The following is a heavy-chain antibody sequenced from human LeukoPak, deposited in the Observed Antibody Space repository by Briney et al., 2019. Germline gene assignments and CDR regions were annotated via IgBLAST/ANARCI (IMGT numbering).Heavy chain of an antibody. D-gene: IGHD3-22*01. Sequence: PSGTLSLTCTVSGYSISSGYYWGWIRQPPGKGLEWIGSIYHSGSTYYSPSLKSRVTISVDTSKNQFSLKLSSVTAADTAVYYCARDEVDSPVWLVGFWDYWGQGTLVTVSS. CDR2: IYHSGST. CDR1: GYSISSGYY. V-gene: IGHV4-38-2*02. J-gene: IGHJ4*02. CDR3: ARDEVDSPVWLVGFWDY.